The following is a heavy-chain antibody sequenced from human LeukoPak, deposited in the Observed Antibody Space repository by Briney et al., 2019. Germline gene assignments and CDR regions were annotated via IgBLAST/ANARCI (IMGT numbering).Heavy chain of an antibody. CDR3: ARPQGWSSGYFNWFDP. CDR1: GGTFSSDA. D-gene: IGHD3-22*01. CDR2: IIPIFGTA. V-gene: IGHV1-69*05. Sequence: ASVKVSCKASGGTFSSDAISWVRQAPGQGLEWMGGIIPIFGTANYAQKFQGRVTITTDESTSTAYMELSSLRSEDTAVYYCARPQGWSSGYFNWFDPWGQGTLVTVSS. J-gene: IGHJ5*02.